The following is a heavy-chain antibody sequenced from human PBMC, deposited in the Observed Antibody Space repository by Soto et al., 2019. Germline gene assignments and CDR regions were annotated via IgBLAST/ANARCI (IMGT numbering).Heavy chain of an antibody. V-gene: IGHV3-23*01. CDR3: VKDWSGDKCPCLDV. CDR1: CFTFSNYA. Sequence: PGGSLRLSCATSCFTFSNYAMTWVRQAPGEGLEWVSTISGGTTYYADSVKGRFTISRDNPKKTLELQMNSLRAEDTAVYYCVKDWSGDKCPCLDVWGQGTTVTVSS. J-gene: IGHJ6*02. CDR2: ISGGTT. D-gene: IGHD3-3*01.